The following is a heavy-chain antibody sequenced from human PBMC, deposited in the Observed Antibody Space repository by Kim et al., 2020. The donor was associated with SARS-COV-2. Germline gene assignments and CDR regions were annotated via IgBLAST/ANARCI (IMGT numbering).Heavy chain of an antibody. J-gene: IGHJ6*02. CDR3: ARGALAAAGSGTKYYYYGMDV. Sequence: GGSLRLSCAASGFTFSSYSMNWVRQAPGKGLEWVSSISSSSSYIYYADSVKGRFTISRDNAKNSLYLQMNSLRAEDTAVYYCARGALAAAGSGTKYYYYGMDVWGQGTTVTVSS. V-gene: IGHV3-21*01. CDR2: ISSSSSYI. D-gene: IGHD6-13*01. CDR1: GFTFSSYS.